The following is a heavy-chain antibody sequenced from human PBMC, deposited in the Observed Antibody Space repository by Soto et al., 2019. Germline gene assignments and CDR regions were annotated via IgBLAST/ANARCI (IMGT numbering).Heavy chain of an antibody. D-gene: IGHD6-13*01. CDR2: INQSGST. CDR3: ARSKPRIAAAGTYSNWFEP. CDR1: CGAFSGYF. Sequence: SETLSLTCAVYCGAFSGYFPGCIRQPPGKGVEGFGGINQSGSTNYNPSLKSRVTISVDTSKNQFSMKMSYVTAADTAVHYCARSKPRIAAAGTYSNWFEPWGPGTLVTVSS. V-gene: IGHV4-34*01. J-gene: IGHJ5*02.